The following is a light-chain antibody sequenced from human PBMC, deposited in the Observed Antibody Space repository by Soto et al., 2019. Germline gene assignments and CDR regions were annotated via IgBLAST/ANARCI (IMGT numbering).Light chain of an antibody. CDR2: AAS. CDR1: QDISND. V-gene: IGKV1-16*01. J-gene: IGKJ3*01. CDR3: QQYNSHPQT. Sequence: DIQMTQSPSSVSASVGDRVTITCRTSQDISNDLAWIQQKPGKPPKSLIYAASALESGVPSRFSGSGSGTDFTLTISSLQAEDFAIYYCQQYNSHPQTFGPGTKVDIK.